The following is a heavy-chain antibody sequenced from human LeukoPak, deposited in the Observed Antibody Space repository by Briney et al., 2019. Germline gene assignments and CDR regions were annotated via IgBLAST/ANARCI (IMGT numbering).Heavy chain of an antibody. CDR1: GFTFSGYW. D-gene: IGHD3-22*01. Sequence: GGSLRLSCAAPGFTFSGYWMHWVCQVPGKGLLWVSRINTDGSSTTYADSVKGRFTISRDNTKNTLHLQVNSLRAEDTAVYYCARQSYYYDSSGYYHDYWGQGTLVTVSS. CDR2: INTDGSST. J-gene: IGHJ4*02. CDR3: ARQSYYYDSSGYYHDY. V-gene: IGHV3-74*01.